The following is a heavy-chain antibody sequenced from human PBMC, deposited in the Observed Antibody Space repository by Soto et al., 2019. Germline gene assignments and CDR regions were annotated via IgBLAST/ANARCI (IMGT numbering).Heavy chain of an antibody. CDR1: GFTFGGYG. CDR2: IKQDGSEK. D-gene: IGHD3-22*01. J-gene: IGHJ6*02. CDR3: ARFYYDSSGYLPSPYYYYYGMDV. V-gene: IGHV3-7*04. Sequence: VGSLRLSCAASGFTFGGYGVSWVRQAPGKGLEWVANIKQDGSEKYYVDSVKGRFTISRDNAKNSLYLQMNSLRAEDTAVYYCARFYYDSSGYLPSPYYYYYGMDVWGQGTTVTVSS.